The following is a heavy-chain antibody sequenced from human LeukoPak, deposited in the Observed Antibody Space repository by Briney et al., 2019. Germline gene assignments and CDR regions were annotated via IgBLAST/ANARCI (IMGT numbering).Heavy chain of an antibody. CDR1: GFTFDDYG. Sequence: PGGSLRLSCAASGFTFDDYGRSWVRQAPGKGLEWVSGINWNGGSTGYADSVKGRFTISRDNAKNSLYLQMNGLRAEDTALYHCARGVMVRRPLTYFDLWGRGTLVTVSS. J-gene: IGHJ2*01. CDR2: INWNGGST. D-gene: IGHD3-10*01. V-gene: IGHV3-20*01. CDR3: ARGVMVRRPLTYFDL.